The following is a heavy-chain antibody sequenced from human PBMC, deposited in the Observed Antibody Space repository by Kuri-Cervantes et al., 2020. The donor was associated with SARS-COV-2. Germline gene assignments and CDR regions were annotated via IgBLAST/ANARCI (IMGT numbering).Heavy chain of an antibody. D-gene: IGHD5-18*01. V-gene: IGHV1-18*01. CDR2: ISAFNGNT. CDR3: ARLDAVVYFGMDV. Sequence: GGSLRLSCKASGYSFTSFGITWVRQAPGQGLEWMGWISAFNGNTNYAQKFRDRVALTTDTPTSIAHMELRTLRSDDTAVYYCARLDAVVYFGMDVWGQGTTVTVSS. J-gene: IGHJ6*02. CDR1: GYSFTSFG.